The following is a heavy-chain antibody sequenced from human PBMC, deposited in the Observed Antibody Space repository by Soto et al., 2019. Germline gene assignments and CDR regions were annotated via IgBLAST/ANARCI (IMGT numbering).Heavy chain of an antibody. V-gene: IGHV1-18*01. CDR1: GYTFTSYG. Sequence: GVSVKVSCKASGYTFTSYGISWVRQAPGQGLEWMGWISAYNGNTNYAQKLQGRVTMTTDTSTSTAYMELRSLRSDDTAVYYCARDPTRITIFGVVTSDAYYYYGMDVWGQGTTVTVSS. CDR2: ISAYNGNT. CDR3: ARDPTRITIFGVVTSDAYYYYGMDV. D-gene: IGHD3-3*01. J-gene: IGHJ6*02.